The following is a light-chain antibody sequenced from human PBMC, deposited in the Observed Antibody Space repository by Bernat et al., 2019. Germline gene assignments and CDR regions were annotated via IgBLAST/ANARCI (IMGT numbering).Light chain of an antibody. CDR2: DVN. J-gene: IGLJ3*02. CDR1: SSDIGGYNY. CDR3: CSFAGNSAWV. Sequence: QSALTQPRSVSGSPGQSVTISCTGTSSDIGGYNYVSWYQQHPGKAPKLMIYDVNKRPSGVPDRFSGSKSGNTASLTISGLQADDEADYYCCSFAGNSAWVFGGATKVTVL. V-gene: IGLV2-11*01.